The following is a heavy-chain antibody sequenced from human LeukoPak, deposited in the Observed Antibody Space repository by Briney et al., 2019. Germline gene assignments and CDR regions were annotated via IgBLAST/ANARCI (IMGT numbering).Heavy chain of an antibody. V-gene: IGHV4-59*01. CDR1: GGSISNYY. CDR3: ARDSGVAAAIDS. Sequence: SETLSLTCAVSGGSISNYYWTWVRQPPGKGLDWIGCVYYSGSTNYTPSLKSRVTISIDKSKRQFSLKLNSVTAADTAVYYCARDSGVAAAIDSWGQGTLVTVSS. CDR2: VYYSGST. D-gene: IGHD6-25*01. J-gene: IGHJ4*02.